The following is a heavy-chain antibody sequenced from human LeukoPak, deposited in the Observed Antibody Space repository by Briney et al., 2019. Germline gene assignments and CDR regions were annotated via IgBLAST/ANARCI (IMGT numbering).Heavy chain of an antibody. CDR2: IRQDGSEK. V-gene: IGHV3-7*01. J-gene: IGHJ4*02. D-gene: IGHD3-22*01. CDR1: GFTFSSYW. CDR3: AREYYYDSSEQPKNRDY. Sequence: GGSLRLSCVASGFTFSSYWMMWVRQAPGKGLEWVANIRQDGSEKYYVDSVRGRFTISRDNAKNSLYLQMNSLRAEDTAVYYCAREYYYDSSEQPKNRDYWGQGTLVTVSS.